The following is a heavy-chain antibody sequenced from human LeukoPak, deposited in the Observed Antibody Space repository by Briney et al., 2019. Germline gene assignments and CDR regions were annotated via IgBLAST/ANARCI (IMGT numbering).Heavy chain of an antibody. D-gene: IGHD3-22*01. CDR2: FSSNGGST. J-gene: IGHJ4*02. Sequence: GSPRLPCAASGFTFSSYAMHWVRQAPGKGLEYVSAFSSNGGSTYYANSVKGRFTISRDNSKNTLYLQMGSLRAEDMAVYYCARVRGDSGGYRFDYWGQGTLVTVSS. CDR3: ARVRGDSGGYRFDY. V-gene: IGHV3-64*01. CDR1: GFTFSSYA.